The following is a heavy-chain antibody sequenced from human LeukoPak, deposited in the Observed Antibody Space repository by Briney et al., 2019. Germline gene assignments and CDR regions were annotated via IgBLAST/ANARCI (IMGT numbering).Heavy chain of an antibody. J-gene: IGHJ6*03. CDR1: GGPISSYY. Sequence: SETLSLTCTVSGGPISSYYWSWIRQPPGKGLEWIGYIYYSGSTNYNPSLKSRVTISVDTSKSQFSLKLSSVTAADTAVYYCARASPAPYYYYYMDVWGKGTTVTVYS. CDR3: ARASPAPYYYYYMDV. V-gene: IGHV4-59*01. CDR2: IYYSGST.